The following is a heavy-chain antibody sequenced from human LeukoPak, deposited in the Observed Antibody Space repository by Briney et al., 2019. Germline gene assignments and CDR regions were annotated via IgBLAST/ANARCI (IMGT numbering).Heavy chain of an antibody. CDR1: GFTFSTYG. D-gene: IGHD1-14*01. CDR3: ARVTFDYFDY. J-gene: IGHJ4*02. V-gene: IGHV3-23*01. Sequence: GGSLRLSCAATGFTFSTYGMTWVRQAPGKGLEWVSGIGGSGDSTYYADSVKGRFTISRDNPRNTVYLQMNSLRAEDTAIYYCARVTFDYFDYWGQGTLVTVSS. CDR2: IGGSGDST.